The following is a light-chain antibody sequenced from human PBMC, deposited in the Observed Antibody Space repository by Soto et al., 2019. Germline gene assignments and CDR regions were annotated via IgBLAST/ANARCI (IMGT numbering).Light chain of an antibody. V-gene: IGLV2-11*01. Sequence: QSALTQPRSVSGSPGQSVTISCTGATSDVGGSDYVSWYQHHPGKAPELMLYDVNKRPSGVPDRFSGSKSGTTAALTISGLQTEDEADYYCCSYAGSSPLYVFGTGTKLTVL. CDR1: TSDVGGSDY. J-gene: IGLJ1*01. CDR2: DVN. CDR3: CSYAGSSPLYV.